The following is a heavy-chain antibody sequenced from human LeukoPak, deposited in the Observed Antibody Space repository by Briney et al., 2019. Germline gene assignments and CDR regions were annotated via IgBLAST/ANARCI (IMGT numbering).Heavy chain of an antibody. CDR1: GFTFSSYA. D-gene: IGHD3-22*01. Sequence: GGSLRLSCAASGFTFSSYAMHWVRQAPGKGLEWVAVISYDGSNKYYADSVKGRFTISRDNSKNTLYLQMNSLRAEDTAVYYCARDSLYYDSSGYYYDAFDIWGQGTMVTVSS. CDR2: ISYDGSNK. CDR3: ARDSLYYDSSGYYYDAFDI. V-gene: IGHV3-30-3*01. J-gene: IGHJ3*02.